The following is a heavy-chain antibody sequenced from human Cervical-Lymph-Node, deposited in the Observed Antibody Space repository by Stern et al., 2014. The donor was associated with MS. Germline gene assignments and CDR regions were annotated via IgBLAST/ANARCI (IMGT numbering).Heavy chain of an antibody. Sequence: VQLVESGSEVKKPGSSVKVSCKPSGDTFSNYALSWVRQAPGQGLEWVGGLIPVFGATRYAQKFQGRVTITPEESTGTAFMELSNLTSDDTAVYYCALRRSYYVYWGQGTLITVSS. CDR3: ALRRSYYVY. CDR2: LIPVFGAT. D-gene: IGHD4-11*01. J-gene: IGHJ4*02. V-gene: IGHV1-69*01. CDR1: GDTFSNYA.